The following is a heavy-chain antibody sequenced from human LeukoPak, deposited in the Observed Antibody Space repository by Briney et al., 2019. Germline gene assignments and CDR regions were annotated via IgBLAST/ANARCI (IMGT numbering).Heavy chain of an antibody. D-gene: IGHD2-2*01. V-gene: IGHV4-59*12. CDR3: ARERSVAPVAMTIDY. CDR1: GGSISSYY. CDR2: IYYSGST. J-gene: IGHJ4*02. Sequence: SETLSLTCTVSGGSISSYYWSWIRQPPGKGLEWIGYIYYSGSTYYNPSLKSRVTISVDTSKNQFSLKLSSVTAADTAVYYCARERSVAPVAMTIDYWGQGTLVTVSS.